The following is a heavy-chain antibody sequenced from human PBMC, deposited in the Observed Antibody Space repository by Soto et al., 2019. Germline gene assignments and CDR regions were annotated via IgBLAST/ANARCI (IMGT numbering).Heavy chain of an antibody. CDR3: ARAEIAVAGTALDY. CDR1: GYTFTGYY. CDR2: INPNSGGT. J-gene: IGHJ4*02. Sequence: ASVKVSCKASGYTFTGYYMHWVRQAPGQGLEWMGWINPNSGGTNYAQKFQGRVTMTRDTSTSTAYMELSRLRSDDTAVYYCARAEIAVAGTALDYWGQGTLVTVSS. V-gene: IGHV1-2*02. D-gene: IGHD6-19*01.